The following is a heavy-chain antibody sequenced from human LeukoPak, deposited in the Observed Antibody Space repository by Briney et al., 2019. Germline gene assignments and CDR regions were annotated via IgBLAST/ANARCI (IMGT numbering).Heavy chain of an antibody. Sequence: GGSLRLSCAASGFTFSSYGMHWVRQAPGKGLEWVAFIRYDGSNKYYADSVKGRFTISRDNSKNSLYLRMNSLRAEDTALYYCARRITMITNWFDPWGQGTLVTVSS. V-gene: IGHV3-30*02. CDR1: GFTFSSYG. CDR2: IRYDGSNK. CDR3: ARRITMITNWFDP. J-gene: IGHJ5*02. D-gene: IGHD3-22*01.